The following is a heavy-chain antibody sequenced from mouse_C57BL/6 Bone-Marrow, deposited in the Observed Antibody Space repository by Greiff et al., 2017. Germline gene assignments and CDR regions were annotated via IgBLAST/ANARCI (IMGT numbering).Heavy chain of an antibody. D-gene: IGHD2-5*01. CDR3: ARPYYSNYWYVDV. CDR1: GYTFTSYW. Sequence: VQLQQSGAELVKPGASVKMSCKASGYTFTSYWLTWVKQRPGQGLEWLGDIYPGSGSTNYNEKFKSKATLTVDTSSSTAYMQLSSLTSEDSAVYYCARPYYSNYWYVDVWDAGTTVAVSS. V-gene: IGHV1-55*01. CDR2: IYPGSGST. J-gene: IGHJ1*01.